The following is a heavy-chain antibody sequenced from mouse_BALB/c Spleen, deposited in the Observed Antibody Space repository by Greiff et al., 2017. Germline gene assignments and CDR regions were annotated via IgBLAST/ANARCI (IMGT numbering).Heavy chain of an antibody. Sequence: EVQLVESGAELVKPGASVKLSCTASGFNINDTYMHWVKQRPEQGLEWIGRIDPANGNTKYDPKFQGKATITADTSSNTAYLQLSSLTSEDTAVYYCARDRYAMDYGGQGTSVTVSS. V-gene: IGHV14-3*02. CDR2: IDPANGNT. CDR1: GFNINDTY. J-gene: IGHJ4*01. CDR3: ARDRYAMDY.